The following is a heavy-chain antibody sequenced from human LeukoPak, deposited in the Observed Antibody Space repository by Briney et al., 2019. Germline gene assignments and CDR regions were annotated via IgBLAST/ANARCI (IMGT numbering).Heavy chain of an antibody. CDR2: IYYSGRV. D-gene: IGHD1-26*01. J-gene: IGHJ3*02. CDR3: AKTRSGTYYGDSFDI. Sequence: SETLSLTCAVSGDSITRSGWWAWIRQPPGKGLEWLGNIYYSGRVYHNPSLQTRVTMSVDSSKNQFSLRLGSVTAVDTAVYFCAKTRSGTYYGDSFDIWGQGILVTVSS. V-gene: IGHV4-28*05. CDR1: GDSITRSGW.